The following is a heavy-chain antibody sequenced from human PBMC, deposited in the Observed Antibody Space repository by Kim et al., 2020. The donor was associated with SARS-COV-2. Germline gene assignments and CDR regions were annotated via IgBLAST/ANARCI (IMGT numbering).Heavy chain of an antibody. CDR3: ARPLSTGYYYWYFDL. Sequence: QKCQGRVTITADESTSTAYMELSSLRSEDTAVYYCARPLSTGYYYWYFDLWGRGTLVTVSS. V-gene: IGHV1-69*01. J-gene: IGHJ2*01. D-gene: IGHD3-9*01.